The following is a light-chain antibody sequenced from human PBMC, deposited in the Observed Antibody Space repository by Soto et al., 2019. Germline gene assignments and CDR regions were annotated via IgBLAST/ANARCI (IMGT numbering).Light chain of an antibody. CDR3: QHYGGSFI. J-gene: IGKJ3*01. CDR1: QSVSSN. V-gene: IGKV3-20*01. CDR2: GAS. Sequence: EIVMTQSPATLSVSPGERATLSCRASQSVSSNLAWYQQKPGQAPRLLISGASSRATGIPDRFSGSGSGTDFTLSISRLEPEDFAVYYCQHYGGSFIFGPGTKVGIK.